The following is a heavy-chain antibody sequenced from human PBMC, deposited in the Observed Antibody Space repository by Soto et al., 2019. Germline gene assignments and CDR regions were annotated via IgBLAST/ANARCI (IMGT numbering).Heavy chain of an antibody. CDR2: IYYSGST. V-gene: IGHV4-59*01. D-gene: IGHD2-15*01. Sequence: SETLSLTCTVSGGSISSYYWSWIRQPPGKGLEWIGYIYYSGSTNYNPSLKSRVTISVDTSKNQFSLKLSSVTAADTAVYYCARVRYCSGGSCHPLDYWGQGTLVTVSS. J-gene: IGHJ4*02. CDR3: ARVRYCSGGSCHPLDY. CDR1: GGSISSYY.